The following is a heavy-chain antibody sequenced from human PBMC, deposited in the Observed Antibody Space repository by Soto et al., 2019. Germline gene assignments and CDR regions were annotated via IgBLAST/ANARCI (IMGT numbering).Heavy chain of an antibody. J-gene: IGHJ4*02. D-gene: IGHD7-27*01. Sequence: EVQLVESGGGLVQPGGSLRLSCTASGFTFSSYWMQWVRQAPGKGLVWVSRINSEGTTTTYADSVKGRFTISRDNAKNTLFLQMNSLSAEDTAVYYCGRAPGGTGIVDYWGLGTLVTVSS. CDR1: GFTFSSYW. CDR3: GRAPGGTGIVDY. CDR2: INSEGTTT. V-gene: IGHV3-74*01.